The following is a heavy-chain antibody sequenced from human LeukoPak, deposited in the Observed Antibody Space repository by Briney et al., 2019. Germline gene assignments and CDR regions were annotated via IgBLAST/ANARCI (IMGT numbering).Heavy chain of an antibody. CDR1: GYTFTSYY. D-gene: IGHD2-2*02. CDR2: IIPIFGTA. J-gene: IGHJ4*02. Sequence: ASVKVSCKASGYTFTSYYMHWVRQAPGQGLEWMGRIIPIFGTANYAQKFQGRVTITTDESTSTAYMELSSLRSEDTAVYYCARDDQYQLLYLGYWGQGTLVTVSS. V-gene: IGHV1-69*05. CDR3: ARDDQYQLLYLGY.